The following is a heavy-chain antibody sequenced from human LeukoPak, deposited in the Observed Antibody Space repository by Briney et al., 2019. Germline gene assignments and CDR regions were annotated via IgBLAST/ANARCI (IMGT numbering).Heavy chain of an antibody. CDR1: GGTFSSYA. CDR3: ARGPVRNYYDSSGSAFDI. J-gene: IGHJ3*02. D-gene: IGHD3-22*01. Sequence: SVNVSFKASGGTFSSYAISWVRQAPAQGLEWMGRIIPILGIANYAQKFQGRVTITADKSTSTAYMELSSLRSEDTAVYYCARGPVRNYYDSSGSAFDIWGQGTMVTVSS. V-gene: IGHV1-69*04. CDR2: IIPILGIA.